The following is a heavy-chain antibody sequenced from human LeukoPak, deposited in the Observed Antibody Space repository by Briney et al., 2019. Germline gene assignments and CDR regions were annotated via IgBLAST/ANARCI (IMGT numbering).Heavy chain of an antibody. CDR1: GFTFSTYA. CDR3: AKGVLQTTPLTWFYA. D-gene: IGHD1-14*01. V-gene: IGHV3-23*01. CDR2: ISGSGLST. Sequence: GGSLRLSCAASGFTFSTYAINWVRQSPRKGLEWVSGISGSGLSTYYADSVKGRFTISRDNSKNTVHLQLSSLRVEDTAVYFCAKGVLQTTPLTWFYAWGQGSLVTVSS. J-gene: IGHJ5*02.